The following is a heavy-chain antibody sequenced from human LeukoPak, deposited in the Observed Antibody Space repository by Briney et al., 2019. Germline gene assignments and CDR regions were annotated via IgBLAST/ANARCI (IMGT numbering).Heavy chain of an antibody. D-gene: IGHD3-22*01. CDR2: ISNSGDST. CDR1: GFSFNTYA. J-gene: IGHJ4*02. CDR3: AKERVGSNGYYYFFDY. V-gene: IGHV3-23*01. Sequence: PGGSLRLSCAASGFSFNTYAMSWVRQAPGKGLEWVSSISNSGDSTNHADSVRGRLTISRDNSKNTLYPQMDSLRAEDTAIYYCAKERVGSNGYYYFFDYWGQGTLVTVSS.